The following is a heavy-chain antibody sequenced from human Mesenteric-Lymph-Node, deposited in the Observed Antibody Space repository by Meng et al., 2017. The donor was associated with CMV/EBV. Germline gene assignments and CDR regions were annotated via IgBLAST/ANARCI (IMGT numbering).Heavy chain of an antibody. Sequence: GESLKISCAASGFTFSKYWMHWVRQAPGKGLVWVSRVNSDGSSTSYADSVKGRFTISRDNAKNTLCLQMNSLRAEDTAVYYCARDWGYYDFWSAYHYGMDVWGQGTTVTVSS. D-gene: IGHD3-3*01. CDR1: GFTFSKYW. V-gene: IGHV3-74*01. CDR3: ARDWGYYDFWSAYHYGMDV. CDR2: VNSDGSST. J-gene: IGHJ6*02.